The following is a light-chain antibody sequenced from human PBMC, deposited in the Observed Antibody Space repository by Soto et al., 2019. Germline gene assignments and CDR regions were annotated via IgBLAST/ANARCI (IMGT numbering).Light chain of an antibody. J-gene: IGKJ1*01. CDR3: LQDYSYPRT. Sequence: AIQMTQSPSSLSASIGDRVTITCRASQGIRNELGWYQQKPGKAPILLIYAASSLQSGVPLRFSGSGSGTDFTLTISSLQPEDFATYYCLQDYSYPRTFGQGTKVDIK. V-gene: IGKV1-6*01. CDR2: AAS. CDR1: QGIRNE.